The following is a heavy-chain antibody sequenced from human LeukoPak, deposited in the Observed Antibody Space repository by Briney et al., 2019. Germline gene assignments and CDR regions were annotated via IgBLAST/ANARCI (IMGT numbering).Heavy chain of an antibody. CDR2: IIPILGIA. CDR3: ARVGGYSSGWYDGFDP. J-gene: IGHJ5*02. CDR1: GGTFSSYA. D-gene: IGHD6-19*01. V-gene: IGHV1-69*04. Sequence: ASVKVSCKASGGTFSSYAISWVRQAPGQGLEWMGRIIPILGIANYAQKFQGRVTITADKSTSTAYMELSSLRFEDTAVYYCARVGGYSSGWYDGFDPWGQGTLVTVSS.